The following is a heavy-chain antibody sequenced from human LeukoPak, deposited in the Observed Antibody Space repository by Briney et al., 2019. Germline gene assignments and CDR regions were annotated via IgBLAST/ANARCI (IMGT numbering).Heavy chain of an antibody. CDR3: ARGEQWPQGGFDY. CDR2: AYYTGST. D-gene: IGHD6-19*01. Sequence: PSETLSLTCTVSGGSVHSITYYWGWTRQPPGKGLEWIGSAYYTGSTYYNPSLKTRVTISVDTSKNQFSLKLSSVTAADTAVYYCARGEQWPQGGFDYWGQGTLVTVSS. CDR1: GGSVHSITYY. V-gene: IGHV4-39*01. J-gene: IGHJ4*02.